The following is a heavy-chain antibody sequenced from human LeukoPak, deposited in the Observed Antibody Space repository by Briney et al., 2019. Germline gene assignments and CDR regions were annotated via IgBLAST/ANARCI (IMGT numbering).Heavy chain of an antibody. J-gene: IGHJ4*02. CDR1: GFTFSSYA. Sequence: LPGGSLRLSCAASGFTFSSYAMSWVRQAPGEGLEWVANIKEDGSEKYYVDSVRGRFTISRDNAKNSLYLQMNNLRAEDTAVYYCARPFGNGWFLRDYWGRGTLVTVSS. CDR3: ARPFGNGWFLRDY. V-gene: IGHV3-7*01. CDR2: IKEDGSEK. D-gene: IGHD6-19*01.